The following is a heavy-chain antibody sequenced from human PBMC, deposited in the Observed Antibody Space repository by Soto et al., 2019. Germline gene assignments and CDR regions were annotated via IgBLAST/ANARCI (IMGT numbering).Heavy chain of an antibody. J-gene: IGHJ4*02. D-gene: IGHD2-2*01. CDR2: IYWDDDK. V-gene: IGHV2-5*02. CDR3: AHRPPAPSTFVY. Sequence: QITLKESGPTLVKPTQTLTLTCTFSGFSLNTSGVTVGWIRQPPGKALEWLALIYWDDDKRYNPSRRSRLTITKDTSKNQVVLTMTNMDPVDTASYCCAHRPPAPSTFVYWGQGTLVTVSS. CDR1: GFSLNTSGVT.